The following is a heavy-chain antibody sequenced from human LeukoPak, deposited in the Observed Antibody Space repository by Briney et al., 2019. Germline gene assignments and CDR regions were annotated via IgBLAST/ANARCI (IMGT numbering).Heavy chain of an antibody. CDR3: ARADSLYSSGWFR. V-gene: IGHV4-34*01. D-gene: IGHD6-19*01. CDR2: INHSGST. Sequence: PGGSLRLSCAASGFTFGSYSMNWVRQPPGKGLEWIGEINHSGSTNYNPSLKSRVTISVDTSKNQFSLKLSSVTAADTAVYYCARADSLYSSGWFRWGQGTLVTVSS. CDR1: GFTFGSYS. J-gene: IGHJ4*02.